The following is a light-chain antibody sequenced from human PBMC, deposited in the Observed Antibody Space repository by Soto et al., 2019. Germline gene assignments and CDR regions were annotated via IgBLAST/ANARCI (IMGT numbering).Light chain of an antibody. Sequence: QSALTQPASVSGSPGQSITISCTGTSSDVGSYNLVSWYQQHPGKAPKLMIYEGSKRPSGISNRFSGSKSGNTASLTISGLQAEDEAEYYCCSYAGSSRLYVFGSGTKVTVL. CDR1: SSDVGSYNL. CDR3: CSYAGSSRLYV. CDR2: EGS. V-gene: IGLV2-23*01. J-gene: IGLJ1*01.